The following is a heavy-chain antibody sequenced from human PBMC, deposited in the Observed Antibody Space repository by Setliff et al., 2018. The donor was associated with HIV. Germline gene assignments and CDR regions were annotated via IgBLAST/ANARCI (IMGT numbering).Heavy chain of an antibody. CDR1: GDSISSGTYY. CDR3: ARSIYGSGTYPLDI. D-gene: IGHD3-10*01. J-gene: IGHJ4*02. Sequence: PSETLSLTCTVSGDSISSGTYYWSWIRQPAGKELEWIGRMYYTGTTDYNPSLMSRVTLSIDRSKNQFALEVNSMTAADAAVYYCARSIYGSGTYPLDIWSQGTLVTVSS. CDR2: MYYTGTT. V-gene: IGHV4-61*10.